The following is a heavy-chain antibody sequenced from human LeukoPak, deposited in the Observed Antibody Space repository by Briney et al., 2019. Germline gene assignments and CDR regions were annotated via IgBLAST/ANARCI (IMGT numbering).Heavy chain of an antibody. J-gene: IGHJ6*04. D-gene: IGHD6-6*01. CDR3: ARFSSRLAPYV. Sequence: GGSLRLSCAASGLIFSNSWMSWVRQAPGKGLEWVADINRDGSQKYYVDSVQGRFTISRDNAKNSMYLQMNSLRAEDTAVYYCARFSSRLAPYVWGKGTTVTVSS. CDR2: INRDGSQK. V-gene: IGHV3-7*01. CDR1: GLIFSNSW.